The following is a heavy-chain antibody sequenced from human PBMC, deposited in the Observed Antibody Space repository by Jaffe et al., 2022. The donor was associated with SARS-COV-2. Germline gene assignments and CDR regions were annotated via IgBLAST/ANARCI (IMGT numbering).Heavy chain of an antibody. J-gene: IGHJ4*02. CDR1: GFTFSSYA. CDR3: AREGSSSWYGIYFDY. Sequence: QVQLVESGGGVVQPGRSLRLSCAASGFTFSSYAMHWVRQAPGKGLEWVAVISYDGSNKYYADSVKGRFTISRDNSKNTLYLQMNSLRAEDTAVYYCAREGSSSWYGIYFDYWGQGTLVTVSS. CDR2: ISYDGSNK. D-gene: IGHD6-13*01. V-gene: IGHV3-30*04.